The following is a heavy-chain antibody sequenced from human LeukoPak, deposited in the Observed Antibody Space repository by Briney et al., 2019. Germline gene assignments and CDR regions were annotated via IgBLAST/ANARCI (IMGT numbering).Heavy chain of an antibody. D-gene: IGHD5-12*01. CDR1: GFTFSSYG. J-gene: IGHJ6*03. CDR3: ARERGGYSGYDSPYYYYMDV. CDR2: IRYDGSNK. V-gene: IGHV3-30*02. Sequence: GGSLRLSCAASGFTFSSYGMHWVRQAPGKGLEWVAFIRYDGSNKYYADSVKGRFTISRDNSKNTLYLQMNSLRAEDTAVYYCARERGGYSGYDSPYYYYMDVWGKGTTVTVSS.